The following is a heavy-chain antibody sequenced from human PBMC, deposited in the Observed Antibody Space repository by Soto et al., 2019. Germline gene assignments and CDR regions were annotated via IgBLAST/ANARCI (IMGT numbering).Heavy chain of an antibody. CDR3: ARDPPGAGVGRNSNWFDS. CDR1: GYTFTSYY. Sequence: QVQLVQSGAEVKKPGASVKVSCKASGYTFTSYYMHWVRQAPGQGLEWMGIINPSGGGTTYAQKFQGRVTMTSDTSTSTVYMEMSSLRSDDTAVYYCARDPPGAGVGRNSNWFDSWGQGTLVTVSS. J-gene: IGHJ5*01. D-gene: IGHD3-10*01. CDR2: INPSGGGT. V-gene: IGHV1-46*01.